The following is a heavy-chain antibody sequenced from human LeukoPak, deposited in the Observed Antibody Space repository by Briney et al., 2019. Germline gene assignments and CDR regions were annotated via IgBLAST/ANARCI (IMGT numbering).Heavy chain of an antibody. J-gene: IGHJ6*03. CDR3: ARGLGHDFWSGYYNGYYYMDV. V-gene: IGHV4-34*01. Sequence: SETLSLTCAVYGGSFSGYYWSWIRQPPGKGLEWIGEINHSGSTNYNPSLKSRVTISVDTSKNQFSLKLSSVTAADTAVYYCARGLGHDFWSGYYNGYYYMDVWGKGTTVTVSS. CDR2: INHSGST. CDR1: GGSFSGYY. D-gene: IGHD3-3*01.